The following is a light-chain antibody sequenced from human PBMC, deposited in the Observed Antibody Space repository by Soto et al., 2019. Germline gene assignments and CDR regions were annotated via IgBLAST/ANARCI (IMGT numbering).Light chain of an antibody. CDR2: AAS. Sequence: DIQMTQSPSSLSASVGDRVSITCRASQTISNYLIWYQQKPGKAPNLLIYAASTLQSGVPSRFSGSGSGTNFNLTIRSLQSEDFATYYCQQSYNTPRAFGQGTKVEIK. CDR3: QQSYNTPRA. J-gene: IGKJ1*01. V-gene: IGKV1-39*01. CDR1: QTISNY.